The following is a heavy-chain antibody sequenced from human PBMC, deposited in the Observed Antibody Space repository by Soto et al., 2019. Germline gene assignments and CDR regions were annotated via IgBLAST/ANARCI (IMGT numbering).Heavy chain of an antibody. Sequence: EVQLVESGGGLVQPGGSLRLSCAASGFTFSSYWMSWVRQAPGKALECVANIKQDGRETYYVDSVKGRFTISRDNANSSLYLHMDSLGGEATAVYYCERGTSHYTYAHVWYWGQGTHVIVSS. CDR2: IKQDGRET. V-gene: IGHV3-7*03. D-gene: IGHD2-2*02. CDR1: GFTFSSYW. J-gene: IGHJ4*02. CDR3: ERGTSHYTYAHVWY.